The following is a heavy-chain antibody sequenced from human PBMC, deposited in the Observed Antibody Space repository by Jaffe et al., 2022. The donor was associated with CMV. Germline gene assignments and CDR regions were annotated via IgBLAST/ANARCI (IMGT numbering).Heavy chain of an antibody. CDR3: TTLDYRIFGVVIATPGFDY. V-gene: IGHV3-15*01. D-gene: IGHD3-3*02. CDR1: GFTFSNAW. CDR2: IKSKTDGGTT. Sequence: EVQLVESGGGLVKPGGSLRLSCAASGFTFSNAWMSWVRQAPGKGLEWVGRIKSKTDGGTTDYAAPVKGRFTISRDDSKNTLYLQMNSLKTEDTAVYYCTTLDYRIFGVVIATPGFDYWGQGTLVTVSS. J-gene: IGHJ4*02.